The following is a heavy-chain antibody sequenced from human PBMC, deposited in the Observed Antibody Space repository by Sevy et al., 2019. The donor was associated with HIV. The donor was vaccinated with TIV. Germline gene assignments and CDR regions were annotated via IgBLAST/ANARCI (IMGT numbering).Heavy chain of an antibody. CDR3: AKDLHSSSWYYFDY. CDR1: GFTFSSYA. V-gene: IGHV3-23*01. Sequence: GGSLRLSCAASGFTFSSYAMSWVRQAPGKGLEWVSAISGSGGSTYYADSVKGRFTISRDNSKNTLYLQMNSLRAEDTGVYYCAKDLHSSSWYYFDYWGQGTLVTVSS. CDR2: ISGSGGST. J-gene: IGHJ4*02. D-gene: IGHD6-13*01.